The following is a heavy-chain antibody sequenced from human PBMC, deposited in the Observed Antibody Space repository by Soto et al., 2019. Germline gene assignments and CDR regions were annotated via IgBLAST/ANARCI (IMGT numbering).Heavy chain of an antibody. CDR1: GGTFSSYA. D-gene: IGHD6-19*01. CDR2: IIPIFGTA. Sequence: SVKVSCKASGGTFSSYAISWVRQAPGQGLEWMGGIIPIFGTANYAQKFQGRVTITADESTSTAYMELSSLKASDTAMYYCALVWGYSSGWPFDYWGQGTLVTVSS. V-gene: IGHV1-69*13. J-gene: IGHJ4*02. CDR3: ALVWGYSSGWPFDY.